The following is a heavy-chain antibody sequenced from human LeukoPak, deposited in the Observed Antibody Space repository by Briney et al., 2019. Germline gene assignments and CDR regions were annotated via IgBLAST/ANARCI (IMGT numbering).Heavy chain of an antibody. CDR3: ARGSGRTERGYSYGYRHTILYFDY. Sequence: HPGGSLRLSCAASGFTFSSYGMHWVRQAPGKGLEWVAFIRYDGSNKYYADSVKGRFTISRDNSKNTLYLQMNSLRAEDTAVYYCARGSGRTERGYSYGYRHTILYFDYWGQGTLVTVSS. D-gene: IGHD5-18*01. J-gene: IGHJ4*02. V-gene: IGHV3-30*02. CDR2: IRYDGSNK. CDR1: GFTFSSYG.